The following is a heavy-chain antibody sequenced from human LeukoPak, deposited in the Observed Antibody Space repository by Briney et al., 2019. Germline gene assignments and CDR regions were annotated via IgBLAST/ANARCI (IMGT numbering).Heavy chain of an antibody. Sequence: GGSLQISCQGSGYSFSSYWIAWVRQLPGKGLEWMGIIYPGDSDTRYSASFQGQITISADKSINTAYLRWSSLKASDTAMYYCARAYYCGGGSCKLEYWGQGTLVTVSS. D-gene: IGHD2-15*01. CDR2: IYPGDSDT. J-gene: IGHJ4*02. CDR3: ARAYYCGGGSCKLEY. CDR1: GYSFSSYW. V-gene: IGHV5-51*01.